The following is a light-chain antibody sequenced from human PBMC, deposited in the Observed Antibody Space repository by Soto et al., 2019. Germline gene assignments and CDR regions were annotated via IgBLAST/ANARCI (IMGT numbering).Light chain of an antibody. CDR2: GSS. J-gene: IGKJ2*01. CDR1: QSVSSNY. V-gene: IGKV3-20*01. CDR3: QQYGNSPPYT. Sequence: EIVLTQSPGTLSLSPGERATLSCRASQSVSSNYLAWYQQKPGQAPRLLIYGSSSRATGIPDRFSGSGSGTDFTLTISRLEPEDFALYFCQQYGNSPPYTFGQGTNVEIK.